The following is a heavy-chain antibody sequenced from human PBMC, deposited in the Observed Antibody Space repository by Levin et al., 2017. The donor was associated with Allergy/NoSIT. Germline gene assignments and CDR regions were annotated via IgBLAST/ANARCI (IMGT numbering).Heavy chain of an antibody. V-gene: IGHV1-3*01. CDR1: GFTFTASA. D-gene: IGHD1-26*01. J-gene: IGHJ3*02. CDR3: ARDRRSGNTDGFDI. Sequence: PAASVKVSCKASGFTFTASALHWVRQAPGQRLEWMGWIHPGNGNTRYSQNFQGRLTFTRDTSASTAYLELSSLTSEDTAVYYCARDRRSGNTDGFDIWGQGTMVTVSS. CDR2: IHPGNGNT.